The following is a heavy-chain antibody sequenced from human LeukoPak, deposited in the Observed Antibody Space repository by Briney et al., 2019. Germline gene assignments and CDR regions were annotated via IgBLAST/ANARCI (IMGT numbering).Heavy chain of an antibody. D-gene: IGHD3-22*01. CDR3: ARTLKYYYDSGAFDY. V-gene: IGHV3-33*01. CDR1: GFTFSSYG. J-gene: IGHJ4*02. CDR2: IWYDGSNK. Sequence: GGSLRLSCAASGFTFSSYGMHLVRQAPGKGLEWVAVIWYDGSNKYYADSVKGRFTISRDNSKNTLYLQMNSLRAEDTAVYYCARTLKYYYDSGAFDYWGQGTLVTVSS.